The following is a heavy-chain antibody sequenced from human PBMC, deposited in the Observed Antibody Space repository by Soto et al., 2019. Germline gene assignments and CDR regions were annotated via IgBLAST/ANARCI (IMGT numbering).Heavy chain of an antibody. D-gene: IGHD2-15*01. CDR3: ARSIVLGYCSGGSCYYAFDI. J-gene: IGHJ3*02. V-gene: IGHV1-69*01. Sequence: QVQLVQSGAEVKKPGSSVKVSCKASGGTFSSYAISWVRQAPGQGLEWMGGIIPIFGTANYAQKFQGRVTITADESTSTVYMELSSLRSEDTAVYYCARSIVLGYCSGGSCYYAFDIWGQGTMVTVSS. CDR2: IIPIFGTA. CDR1: GGTFSSYA.